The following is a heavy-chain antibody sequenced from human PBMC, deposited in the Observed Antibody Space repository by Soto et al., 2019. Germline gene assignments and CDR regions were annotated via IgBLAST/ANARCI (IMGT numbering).Heavy chain of an antibody. V-gene: IGHV1-69*06. CDR2: IIPIFGTA. D-gene: IGHD3-22*01. CDR3: ASDYPHYYDSSGSAFDI. J-gene: IGHJ3*02. Sequence: QVQLVQSGAEVKKPGSSVKVSCKASGGTFSSYAISWVRQAPGQGLEWMGGIIPIFGTANYAQKFQGRVTITADKSTSTAYMELSSLRSEDTAVYYCASDYPHYYDSSGSAFDIWGQGTMVTVSS. CDR1: GGTFSSYA.